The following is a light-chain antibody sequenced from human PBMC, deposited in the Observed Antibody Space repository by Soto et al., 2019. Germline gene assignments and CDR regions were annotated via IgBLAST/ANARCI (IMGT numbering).Light chain of an antibody. CDR1: SSDVGGYDF. CDR2: EVS. J-gene: IGLJ1*01. CDR3: SSYGSSGTSV. Sequence: QSALTQPASVAGSPGQSITISCAETSSDVGGYDFVSWYQHHPGRAPKLLIYEVSGRPSGVSYRFSGSKSGNTASLIISGLQAEDEAYYYCSSYGSSGTSVFGTGTKLTVL. V-gene: IGLV2-14*01.